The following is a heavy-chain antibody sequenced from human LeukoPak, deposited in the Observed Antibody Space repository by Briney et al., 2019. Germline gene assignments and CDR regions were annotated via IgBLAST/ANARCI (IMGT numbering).Heavy chain of an antibody. D-gene: IGHD3-10*01. CDR1: GGSISSYY. CDR3: ASVRRGFGESSKYYSYYYMDV. Sequence: PSETLSLTCTVSGGSISSYYWSWIRQPPGKGLEWIGYIYYSGSTNYNPSLKSRVTISVDTSKNQFSLKLSAVAAADTAVYYCASVRRGFGESSKYYSYYYMDVWGIGTTVTISS. J-gene: IGHJ6*03. CDR2: IYYSGST. V-gene: IGHV4-59*08.